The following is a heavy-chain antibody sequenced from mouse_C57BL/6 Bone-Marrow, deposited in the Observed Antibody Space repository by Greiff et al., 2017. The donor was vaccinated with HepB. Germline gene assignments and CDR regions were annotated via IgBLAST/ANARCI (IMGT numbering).Heavy chain of an antibody. CDR2: ISSGGDYI. Sequence: EVQVVESGEGLVKPGGSLKLSCAASGFTFSSYAMSWVRQTPEKRLEWVAYISSGGDYIYYADTVKGRVTISRDNARNTLYLQMSSLKSEDTAMYYCTREGDGYYMDYWGQGTSVTVSS. CDR3: TREGDGYYMDY. J-gene: IGHJ4*01. V-gene: IGHV5-9-1*02. CDR1: GFTFSSYA. D-gene: IGHD2-3*01.